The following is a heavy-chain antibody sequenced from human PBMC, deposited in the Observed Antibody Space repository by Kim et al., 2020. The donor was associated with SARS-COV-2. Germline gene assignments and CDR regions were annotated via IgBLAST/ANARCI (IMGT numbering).Heavy chain of an antibody. Sequence: SETLSLTCTVSGGSISSSSYYWGWIRQPPGKGLEWIGSIYYSGSTYYNPSLKSRVTISVDTSKNQFSLKLSSVTAADTAVYYCATFGGVVDGDWGQGTLVTVSS. J-gene: IGHJ4*02. CDR1: GGSISSSSYY. D-gene: IGHD2-2*01. V-gene: IGHV4-39*01. CDR2: IYYSGST. CDR3: ATFGGVVDGD.